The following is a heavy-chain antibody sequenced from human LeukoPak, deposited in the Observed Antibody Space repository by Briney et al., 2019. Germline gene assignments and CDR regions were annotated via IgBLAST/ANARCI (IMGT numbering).Heavy chain of an antibody. D-gene: IGHD4-17*01. CDR2: ISSGSDSI. CDR3: AKERQTGDYFTSDF. CDR1: GFTFSTYS. Sequence: GGSLRLSCAASGFTFSTYSMNWVRQAPGKGLEWVSYISSGSDSIYYADSVKAQFTISRDNSKSTVYLQMNSLRADDTAVYYCAKERQTGDYFTSDFWGQGTLVTVSS. J-gene: IGHJ4*02. V-gene: IGHV3-48*01.